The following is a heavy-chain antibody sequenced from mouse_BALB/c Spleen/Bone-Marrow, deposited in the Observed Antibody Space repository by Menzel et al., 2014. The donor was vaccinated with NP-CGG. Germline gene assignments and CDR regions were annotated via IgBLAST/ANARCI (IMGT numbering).Heavy chain of an antibody. CDR2: LWAGGST. J-gene: IGHJ4*01. D-gene: IGHD1-1*01. CDR1: GFSLTDYG. V-gene: IGHV2-9*02. Sequence: QXQQSGPGLVAPSQSLSITCTVSGFSLTDYGVHWVRQPPGKGLEWLGVLWAGGSTDYNSTLMSRLSISKDNSKSQVFLKMNSLQTDDTAMYYCAREGRGYXXSSGDAMDYWXQ. CDR3: AREGRGYXXSSGDAMDY.